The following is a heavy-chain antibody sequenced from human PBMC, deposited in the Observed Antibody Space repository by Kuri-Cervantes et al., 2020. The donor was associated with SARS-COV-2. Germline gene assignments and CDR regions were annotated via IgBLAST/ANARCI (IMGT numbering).Heavy chain of an antibody. V-gene: IGHV3-74*01. CDR2: INSDGSST. CDR3: ARVASSWYSLDYYYYMDV. Sequence: GESLKISCAASGFTFSSYWMHWVRQAPGKGLVWVSRINSDGSSTSYADSVKGRFTISRDNAKNTLYLQMNSLRAEDTAVYYCARVASSWYSLDYYYYMDVWGKGTTVTVSS. CDR1: GFTFSSYW. D-gene: IGHD6-13*01. J-gene: IGHJ6*03.